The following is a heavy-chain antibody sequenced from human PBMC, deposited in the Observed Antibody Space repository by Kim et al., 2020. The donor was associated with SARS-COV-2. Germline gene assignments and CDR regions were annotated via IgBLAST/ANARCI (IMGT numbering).Heavy chain of an antibody. CDR3: ARGGGDSGYVNDAFDI. CDR1: GGSISSYY. Sequence: SETLSLTCTVSGGSISSYYWSWIRQPPGKGLEWIGYIYYSGSTNYNPSLKSRVTISVDTSKNQFSLKLSSVTAADTAVYYCARGGGDSGYVNDAFDIWGQGTMVTVSS. J-gene: IGHJ3*02. CDR2: IYYSGST. D-gene: IGHD5-12*01. V-gene: IGHV4-59*01.